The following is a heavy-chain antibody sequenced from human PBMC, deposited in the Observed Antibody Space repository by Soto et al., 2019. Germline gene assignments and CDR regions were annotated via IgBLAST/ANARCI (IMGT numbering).Heavy chain of an antibody. CDR2: ISYDGSNK. CDR3: AREGCSSTSCYNDAFDI. Sequence: PGGSLRLCCAASGFTFSSYAMHWVRQAPSKGLEWVAVISYDGSNKYYADSVKGRFTISRDNSKNTLYLQMNSLRAEDTAVYYCAREGCSSTSCYNDAFDIWGQGTMVTVSS. CDR1: GFTFSSYA. J-gene: IGHJ3*02. D-gene: IGHD2-2*02. V-gene: IGHV3-30-3*01.